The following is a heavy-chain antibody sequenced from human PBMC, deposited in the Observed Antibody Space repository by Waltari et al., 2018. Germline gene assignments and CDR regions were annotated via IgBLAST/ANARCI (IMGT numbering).Heavy chain of an antibody. CDR3: AGDMGWELSPLDY. Sequence: EVQLVESGGGLVKPGGSLRLSCAPSGFPFSSYKMNWVRQGPGRGLESILSVSGVSSYLNYADSVKGLFTISRDNAKNSVYLQLNSLRAEDTVVYYCAGDMGWELSPLDYWGLGTLVTVSS. J-gene: IGHJ4*02. CDR2: VSGVSSYL. V-gene: IGHV3-21*01. D-gene: IGHD1-26*01. CDR1: GFPFSSYK.